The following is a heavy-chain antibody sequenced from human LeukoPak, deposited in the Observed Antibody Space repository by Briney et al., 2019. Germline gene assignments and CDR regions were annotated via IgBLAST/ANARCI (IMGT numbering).Heavy chain of an antibody. J-gene: IGHJ6*03. CDR2: ISWNTGSI. Sequence: GGSLRLSCAASGFTFDDYDMHWVRQAPGKGLEWVSGISWNTGSIGYADSVKGRFTISRDNAKNTLYLQMSSLRAEDMALYYCAKSAQRYYYYYMDVWGKGTTVTVSS. CDR1: GFTFDDYD. D-gene: IGHD1-1*01. CDR3: AKSAQRYYYYYMDV. V-gene: IGHV3-9*03.